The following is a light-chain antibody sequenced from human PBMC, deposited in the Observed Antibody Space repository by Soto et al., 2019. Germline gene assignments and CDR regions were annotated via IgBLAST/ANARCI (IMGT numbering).Light chain of an antibody. CDR2: KAS. V-gene: IGKV1-5*03. CDR3: QHYNSYSEA. CDR1: QTISSW. J-gene: IGKJ1*01. Sequence: IQMTQSASTLSGSVGDRVTITCRASQTISSWLAWYQQKPGKAPKLLIYKASTLKSGVPSRFSGSGSGTEFTLTISSRQPDDFATYYCQHYNSYSEAFGQGTKVDI.